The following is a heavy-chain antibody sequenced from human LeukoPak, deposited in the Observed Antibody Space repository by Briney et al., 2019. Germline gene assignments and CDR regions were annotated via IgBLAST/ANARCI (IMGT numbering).Heavy chain of an antibody. V-gene: IGHV3-21*01. CDR1: GFTFSSYS. Sequence: GGSLRLSCAASGFTFSSYSMNLVRQAPGKGLEWVSSISSSSYIYYADSVKGRFTISRDNAKNSLYLQMNSLRAEDTAVYYCAREGWDSGYPFDYWGQGTLVTVSS. D-gene: IGHD3-22*01. CDR3: AREGWDSGYPFDY. CDR2: ISSSSYI. J-gene: IGHJ4*02.